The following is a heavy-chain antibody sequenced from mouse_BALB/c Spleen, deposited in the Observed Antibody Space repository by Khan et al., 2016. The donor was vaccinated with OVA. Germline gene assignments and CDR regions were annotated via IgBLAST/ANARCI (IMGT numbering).Heavy chain of an antibody. V-gene: IGHV14-4*02. J-gene: IGHJ2*01. Sequence: EVQLQQSGAELVRSGASVKLSCTAPGFNIKDYYIPWVKQMPEQGLEWIGWIDPENGDTEYAPKFQGKATMTADTSSHTAYLQISSLTSHHTPASCCNAGDFDDWGEDTTLTFAS. CDR2: IDPENGDT. CDR3: NAGDFDD. CDR1: GFNIKDYY.